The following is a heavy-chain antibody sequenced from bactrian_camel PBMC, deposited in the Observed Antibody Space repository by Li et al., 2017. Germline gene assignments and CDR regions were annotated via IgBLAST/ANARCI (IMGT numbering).Heavy chain of an antibody. CDR1: DSTYDNGYC. CDR3: AAACNSWWLLLQEADFAY. D-gene: IGHD2*01. V-gene: IGHV3S55*01. CDR2: ISGSGYT. Sequence: HVQLVESGGGSVQAGGSLALSCAASDSTYDNGYCMAWFRQAPGKEREGVAAISGSGYTDYAGSVAGRFTVSKDNTNNTLYLQMNSLKPDDTAMYYCAAACNSWWLLLQEADFAYWGQGTQVTVS. J-gene: IGHJ6*01.